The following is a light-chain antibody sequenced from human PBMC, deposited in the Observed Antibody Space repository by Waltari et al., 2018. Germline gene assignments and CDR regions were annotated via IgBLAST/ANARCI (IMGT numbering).Light chain of an antibody. CDR1: QCGSNN. CDR3: QQCKNWPPEFT. CDR2: DAA. Sequence: EIVMTQSPATLSVAPGERATLSCRASQCGSNNLAWYQQKPGQAPRLLIYDAATRATGIPARFSGSGSGTEFTLTISSLQSEDFAVYYCQQCKNWPPEFTFGPGTKVDMK. V-gene: IGKV3-15*01. J-gene: IGKJ3*01.